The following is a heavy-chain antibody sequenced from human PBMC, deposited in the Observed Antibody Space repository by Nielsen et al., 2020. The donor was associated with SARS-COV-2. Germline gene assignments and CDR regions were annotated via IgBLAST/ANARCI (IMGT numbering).Heavy chain of an antibody. Sequence: GESLKISCAASGFTFSSYAMHWVRQAPGKGLEYVSAISSNGGSTYYADSVKGRFTISRDNSKNTLYLQMSSLRAEDTAVYYCVKDVLWFGSFDYWGQGTLVTVSS. CDR1: GFTFSSYA. J-gene: IGHJ4*02. D-gene: IGHD3-10*01. V-gene: IGHV3-64D*06. CDR3: VKDVLWFGSFDY. CDR2: ISSNGGST.